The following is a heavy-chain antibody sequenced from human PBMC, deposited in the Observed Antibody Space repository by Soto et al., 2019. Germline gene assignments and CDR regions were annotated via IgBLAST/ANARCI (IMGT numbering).Heavy chain of an antibody. CDR2: INSDGSST. D-gene: IGHD3-10*01. J-gene: IGHJ4*02. Sequence: GGSLRLSCAASGFTFSSYWMHWVRQAPEKGLMWVSHINSDGSSTTYADSVKGRFTISRDNAKNTLFLQMNSLRAEDTAVYYCAGNVYGSGTPRPFDYWGQGT. CDR1: GFTFSSYW. CDR3: AGNVYGSGTPRPFDY. V-gene: IGHV3-74*01.